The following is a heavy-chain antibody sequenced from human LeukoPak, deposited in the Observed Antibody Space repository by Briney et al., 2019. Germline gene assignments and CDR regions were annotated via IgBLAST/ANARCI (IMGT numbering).Heavy chain of an antibody. D-gene: IGHD4-17*01. CDR1: GGSISSGGYY. CDR2: IYTSGST. CDR3: ARDRGYGDYAVGYY. Sequence: SQTLSLTCTASGGSISSGGYYWSWIRQPAGKGLEWIGRIYTSGSTNYNPSLKSRVTMSVDTSKNQFSLKLSSVTAADTAVYYCARDRGYGDYAVGYYWGQGTLVTVSS. V-gene: IGHV4-61*02. J-gene: IGHJ4*02.